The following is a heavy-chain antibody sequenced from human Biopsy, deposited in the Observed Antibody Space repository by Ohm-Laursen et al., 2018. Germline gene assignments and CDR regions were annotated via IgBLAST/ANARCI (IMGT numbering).Heavy chain of an antibody. V-gene: IGHV1-2*02. CDR1: AYSFGDHR. Sequence: GASVEVSCKASAYSFGDHRIHWVRQAPGQGLEWMGWIDPKSGGTNYAQKFQGRVTMTRDTSISTAYVDLSSLRSDDTAVYYCTRGGYYYDSLAYYYWFDPWGQGTLVTVSS. CDR3: TRGGYYYDSLAYYYWFDP. D-gene: IGHD3-22*01. CDR2: IDPKSGGT. J-gene: IGHJ5*02.